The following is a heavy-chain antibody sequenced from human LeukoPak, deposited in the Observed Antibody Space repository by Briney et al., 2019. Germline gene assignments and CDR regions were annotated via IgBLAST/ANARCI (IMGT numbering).Heavy chain of an antibody. J-gene: IGHJ2*01. Sequence: GGSLTLSCSASGFTFSSYGMLWVRQAPGKGLEGVVVIWYDGSNKYYQDHVQGRFTISRDNSKNTLYLQVKSLRAKDTPVCNCARDRPMGGWYIDLWGRGTLVTASS. CDR3: ARDRPMGGWYIDL. CDR2: IWYDGSNK. CDR1: GFTFSSYG. V-gene: IGHV3-33*01. D-gene: IGHD3-10*01.